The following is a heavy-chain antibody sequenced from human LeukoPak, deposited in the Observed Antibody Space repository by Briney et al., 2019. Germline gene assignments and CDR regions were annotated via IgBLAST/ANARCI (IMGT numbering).Heavy chain of an antibody. CDR3: AKHLHSGSSWYFDL. CDR1: GFTVSSNY. J-gene: IGHJ2*01. CDR2: IYSGGST. Sequence: GGSLRLSCAASGFTVSSNYMSWVRQAPGKGLEWVSVIYSGGSTYYADSVKGRFTISRDNSKNRLYLQMNSLRAEDTAVYYCAKHLHSGSSWYFDLWGRGTLVTVSS. D-gene: IGHD1-26*01. V-gene: IGHV3-53*05.